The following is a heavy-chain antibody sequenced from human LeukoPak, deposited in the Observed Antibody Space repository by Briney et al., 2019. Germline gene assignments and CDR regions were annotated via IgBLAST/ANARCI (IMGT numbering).Heavy chain of an antibody. CDR3: ARRATVNFDY. J-gene: IGHJ4*02. Sequence: PSETLSLTCTVSGGSISSYYWSWIRQPPGKGLEWIGCIYYSGSTNYNPSLKSRVTISVDTSKNQFSLKLSSVTAADTAVYYCARRATVNFDYWGQGTLVTVSS. CDR1: GGSISSYY. D-gene: IGHD4-11*01. V-gene: IGHV4-59*01. CDR2: IYYSGST.